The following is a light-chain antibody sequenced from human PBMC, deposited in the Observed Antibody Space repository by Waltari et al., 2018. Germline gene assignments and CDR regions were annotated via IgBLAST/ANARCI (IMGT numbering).Light chain of an antibody. CDR2: YKSDSDK. V-gene: IGLV5-45*03. Sequence: QAVLTQPSSLSASPGASASLTCTLRSGAIVANPRPYWYQQHPGSPPQYLLRYKSDSDKQQGSGVPSRFSGSKDYSANAGILLISGLQSEDEADYYCMIWRSGASEFGGGTKLTVL. CDR3: MIWRSGASE. CDR1: SGAIVANPR. J-gene: IGLJ2*01.